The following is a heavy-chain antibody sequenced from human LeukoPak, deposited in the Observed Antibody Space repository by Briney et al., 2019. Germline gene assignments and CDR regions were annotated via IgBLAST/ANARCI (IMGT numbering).Heavy chain of an antibody. D-gene: IGHD1-26*01. CDR3: ARDPYSGNYGAFDI. CDR2: IKQDGSDT. V-gene: IGHV3-7*05. J-gene: IGHJ3*02. CDR1: GFTFSTSW. Sequence: GGSLRLSCAASGFTFSTSWMTWVRQAPGRGLEWVANIKQDGSDTHYVGSVEGRFTVSRDNAKNSLYLQMDSLRAEDTAVYFCARDPYSGNYGAFDIWGQATMVSDSS.